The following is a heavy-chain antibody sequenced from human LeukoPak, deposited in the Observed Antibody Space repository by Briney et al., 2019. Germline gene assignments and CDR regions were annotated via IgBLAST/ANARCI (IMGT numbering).Heavy chain of an antibody. CDR1: GFTFSSYW. CDR3: ARVPRAVGYCSSTSRCGY. J-gene: IGHJ4*02. Sequence: GGSLRLSCAASGFTFSSYWMHWVRQAPGKGLVWVSRINSDGSSTSYADSVKGRFTISRDNAKNTLYLQMNSLRAEDTAVYYCARVPRAVGYCSSTSRCGYWGQGTLVTVSS. V-gene: IGHV3-74*01. D-gene: IGHD2-2*01. CDR2: INSDGSST.